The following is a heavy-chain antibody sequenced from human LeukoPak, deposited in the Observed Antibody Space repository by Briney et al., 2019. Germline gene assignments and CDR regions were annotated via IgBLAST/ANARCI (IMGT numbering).Heavy chain of an antibody. V-gene: IGHV3-21*01. CDR3: ARENYYDSSGYYDY. Sequence: GGSLRLSCAASGFNLDDYGMSWVRQAPGKGLEWVSSISSSSSYIYYADSVKGRFTISRDNAKNSLYLQMNSLRAEDTAVYYCARENYYDSSGYYDYWGQGTLVTVSS. J-gene: IGHJ4*02. CDR2: ISSSSSYI. D-gene: IGHD3-22*01. CDR1: GFNLDDYG.